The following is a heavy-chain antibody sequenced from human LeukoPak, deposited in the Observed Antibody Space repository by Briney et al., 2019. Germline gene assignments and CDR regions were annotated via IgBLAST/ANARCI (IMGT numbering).Heavy chain of an antibody. CDR1: GYTITGYY. CDR3: GRDRHWNQGNFDY. CDR2: INPNNGGT. V-gene: IGHV1-2*02. J-gene: IGHJ4*02. Sequence: ASVNVSCKAFGYTITGYYIHWVRQAPGQGLEWMGWINPNNGGTNSAQKFQDRVTMTRDTSIGTAYMELNRLTYDDTAVYYCGRDRHWNQGNFDYWGQGTLVTVSS. D-gene: IGHD1-1*01.